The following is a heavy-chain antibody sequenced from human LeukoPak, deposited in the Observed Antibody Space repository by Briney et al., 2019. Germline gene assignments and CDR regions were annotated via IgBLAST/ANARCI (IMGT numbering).Heavy chain of an antibody. V-gene: IGHV3-33*01. CDR2: IWYDGSNK. CDR1: GFTFSSYG. D-gene: IGHD5-24*01. J-gene: IGHJ4*02. CDR3: ARQRDGYNPGYFDY. Sequence: GGSLRLSCAASGFTFSSYGMHCVRQAPGKGLEWVAVIWYDGSNKYYADSVKGRFTISRDNSKNTLYLQMNSLRAEDTAVYYCARQRDGYNPGYFDYWGKGTLVTVSS.